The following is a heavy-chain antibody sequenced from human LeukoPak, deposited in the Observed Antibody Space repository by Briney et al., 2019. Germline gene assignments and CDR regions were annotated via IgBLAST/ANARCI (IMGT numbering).Heavy chain of an antibody. CDR1: GGTFITYA. V-gene: IGHV1-69*04. Sequence: SVKVSCKASGGTFITYAISWVRQAPGQGLEWMGRIIPILGITNYAQKFQGRVTMTRNTSISTAYMELSSLRSEDTAVYYCARGARYCSGGSCYYHFDYWGQGTLVTVSS. CDR2: IIPILGIT. D-gene: IGHD2-15*01. CDR3: ARGARYCSGGSCYYHFDY. J-gene: IGHJ4*02.